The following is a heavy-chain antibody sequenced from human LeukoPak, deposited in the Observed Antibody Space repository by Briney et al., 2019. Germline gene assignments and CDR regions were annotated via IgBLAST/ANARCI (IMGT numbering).Heavy chain of an antibody. J-gene: IGHJ4*02. Sequence: GGSLRLSCAASGFRFTSNAMTWVRQPPGKGLELVSSISGSGDATYYADSVKGRFTISRDNSMLYLQLNSLRAEDTAIYYCAKDAGSCVGGFCFYFDSWGQGALATVSS. D-gene: IGHD4-23*01. CDR3: AKDAGSCVGGFCFYFDS. CDR2: ISGSGDAT. CDR1: GFRFTSNA. V-gene: IGHV3-23*01.